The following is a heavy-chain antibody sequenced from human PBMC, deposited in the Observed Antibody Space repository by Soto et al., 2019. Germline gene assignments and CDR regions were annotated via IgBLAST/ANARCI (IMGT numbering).Heavy chain of an antibody. J-gene: IGHJ6*03. V-gene: IGHV4-59*01. CDR2: IYYSGST. CDR3: ASVKSSSASSYYYYMDV. CDR1: GGSISSYY. Sequence: SETLSLTCTVSGGSISSYYWSWIRQPPGKGLEWIGYIYYSGSTNYNPSLKSRVTISVDTSKNQFSLKLSSVTAADTAVYYCASVKSSSASSYYYYMDVWGKGTTVTVSS. D-gene: IGHD6-6*01.